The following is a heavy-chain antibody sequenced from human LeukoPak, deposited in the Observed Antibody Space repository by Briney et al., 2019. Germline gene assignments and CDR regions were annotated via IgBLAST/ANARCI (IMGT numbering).Heavy chain of an antibody. CDR2: IYSGGST. CDR3: ARASCLPGSCYDGAYYFDY. CDR1: GFTVISNY. J-gene: IGHJ4*02. V-gene: IGHV3-53*01. D-gene: IGHD2-15*01. Sequence: GGSLRLSCAASGFTVISNYMSWVREAPGKGLEWVSVIYSGGSTYYADSVKGRFTISRDNSKNTLYLQMNSLRAEDTAVYYCARASCLPGSCYDGAYYFDYWGQGTLVTVSS.